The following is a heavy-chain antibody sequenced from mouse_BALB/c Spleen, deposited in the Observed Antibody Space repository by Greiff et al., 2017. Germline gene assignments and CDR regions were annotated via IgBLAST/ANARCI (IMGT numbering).Heavy chain of an antibody. D-gene: IGHD1-1*01. CDR3: ARHRDPYGSSYEGAMDY. V-gene: IGHV2-6-2*01. CDR2: IWSDGST. CDR1: GFSLTSYG. J-gene: IGHJ4*01. Sequence: VQLQQSGPDLVAPSQSLSITCTVSGFSLTSYGVHWVRQPPGKGLEWLVVIWSDGSTTYNSALKSRLSISKDNSKSQVFLKMNSLQTDDTAMYYCARHRDPYGSSYEGAMDYWGQGTSVTVSS.